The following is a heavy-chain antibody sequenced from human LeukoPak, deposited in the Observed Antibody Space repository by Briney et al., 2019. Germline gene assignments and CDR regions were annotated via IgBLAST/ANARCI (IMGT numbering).Heavy chain of an antibody. CDR3: ARGASRADY. Sequence: GGSLRLSCAVSGFPFSYFQMRWVRQVRGKGLEWVSFIDSGDKTIYYADSVKGRFTIYRDNAKNSLYLQINSLRAEDTALYYCARGASRADYWGQGTLVTVSS. CDR2: IDSGDKTI. CDR1: GFPFSYFQ. V-gene: IGHV3-11*04. J-gene: IGHJ4*02.